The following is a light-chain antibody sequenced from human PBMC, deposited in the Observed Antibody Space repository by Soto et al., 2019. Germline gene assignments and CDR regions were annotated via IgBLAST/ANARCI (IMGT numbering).Light chain of an antibody. J-gene: IGLJ2*01. CDR3: AAWDDSRNGVV. Sequence: QSVLTQPPSASGTPGQRVTISCSGSSSNIGSNTLNWYQQLPGTAPKHLIYSNNRRPSGGADQLSGCKSGSSASLAISALQSDDEADYYCAAWDDSRNGVVFGGGTKLTVL. CDR2: SNN. V-gene: IGLV1-44*01. CDR1: SSNIGSNT.